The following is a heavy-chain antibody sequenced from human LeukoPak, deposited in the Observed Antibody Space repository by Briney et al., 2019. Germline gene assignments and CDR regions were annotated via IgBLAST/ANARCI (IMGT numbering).Heavy chain of an antibody. CDR3: ARGYCSGGSCRPSDY. J-gene: IGHJ4*02. V-gene: IGHV4-31*03. CDR2: IYYSGST. CDR1: GGSISSGGYY. D-gene: IGHD2-15*01. Sequence: PSETLSLTCTVSGGSISSGGYYWSWIRQHPGKGLEWIGYIYYSGSTYYNPSLKSRVTISVDTSKNQFSLKLSSVTAADTAVYYCARGYCSGGSCRPSDYWGQGTLVTVSS.